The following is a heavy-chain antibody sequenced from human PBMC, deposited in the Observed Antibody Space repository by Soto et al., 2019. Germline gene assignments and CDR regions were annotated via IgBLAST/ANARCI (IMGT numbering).Heavy chain of an antibody. CDR3: ARDEGGGWNAQLDY. D-gene: IGHD1-1*01. CDR2: INPNSGGT. Sequence: ASVKVSCKASGYTFTGYYMHWVRQAPGQGLEWMGWINPNSGGTNYAQKFQGWATMTRDTSISTAYMELRRLRSDDTAVYYCARDEGGGWNAQLDYWGQGTLVTVSS. V-gene: IGHV1-2*04. CDR1: GYTFTGYY. J-gene: IGHJ4*02.